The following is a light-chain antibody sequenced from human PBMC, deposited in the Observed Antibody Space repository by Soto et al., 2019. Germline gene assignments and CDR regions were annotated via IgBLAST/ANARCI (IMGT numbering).Light chain of an antibody. J-gene: IGKJ5*01. CDR1: QSVSSY. Sequence: EIVLTQSPATLSLSPGERATLSCRASQSVSSYLAWYQQKPGQAPRLLIYDASNRATGIPARFSGSGSGTDFTLTISSLEPEDFAVYYCQHRSNWPRITFGQGTRLDIK. CDR3: QHRSNWPRIT. CDR2: DAS. V-gene: IGKV3-11*01.